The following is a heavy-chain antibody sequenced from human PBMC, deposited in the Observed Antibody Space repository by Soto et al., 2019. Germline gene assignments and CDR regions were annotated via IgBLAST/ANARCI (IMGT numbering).Heavy chain of an antibody. Sequence: EVQLVESGGGLVKPGGSLRLSCAASGFTFSSYSMNWVRQAPGKGLEWVSSISSSSSYIYYADSVKGRFTISRDNAKNSLYLQMNSLRAEDTAVYYCARGLPYGDALDYWGQGTLVTVSS. D-gene: IGHD4-17*01. J-gene: IGHJ4*02. CDR3: ARGLPYGDALDY. V-gene: IGHV3-21*01. CDR1: GFTFSSYS. CDR2: ISSSSSYI.